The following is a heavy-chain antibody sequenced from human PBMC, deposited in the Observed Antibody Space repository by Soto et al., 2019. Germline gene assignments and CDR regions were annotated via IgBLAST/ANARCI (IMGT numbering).Heavy chain of an antibody. J-gene: IGHJ5*02. V-gene: IGHV3-48*03. Sequence: GGSLRLSCAASGVTFGSYEMNWVRQAPGKGLEWVSYISTSGSTTYYADSVKGRFTISRDNAKNSLYLQMNSLRAEDTAVYYCAKEASDCSSTSCFTNWFDPWGQGTQVTVSS. CDR1: GVTFGSYE. CDR3: AKEASDCSSTSCFTNWFDP. D-gene: IGHD2-2*02. CDR2: ISTSGSTT.